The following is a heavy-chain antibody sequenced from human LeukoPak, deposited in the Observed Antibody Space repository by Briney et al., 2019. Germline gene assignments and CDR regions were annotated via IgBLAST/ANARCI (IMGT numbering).Heavy chain of an antibody. J-gene: IGHJ4*02. D-gene: IGHD5-24*01. CDR2: INHRGST. Sequence: SETLSLTCAVYGGSFSGYYWSWIRQPPGKGLEWIGEINHRGSTNYNPSLKSRVTISVDTSKNQFSLKLSSVTAADTAVYYCARLQRCWGQGTLVTVSS. V-gene: IGHV4-34*01. CDR3: ARLQRC. CDR1: GGSFSGYY.